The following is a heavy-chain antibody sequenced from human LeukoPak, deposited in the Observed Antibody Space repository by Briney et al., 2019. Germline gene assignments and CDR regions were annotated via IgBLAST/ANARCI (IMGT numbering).Heavy chain of an antibody. CDR1: GYTFTSYD. V-gene: IGHV1-8*03. Sequence: ASVKVSCKASGYTFTSYDINWVRQATGQGLEWMGWMNPNSGNTGYTQKFQGRVTITRNTSISTAYMELSSLRSEDTAVYYCARRGEHLYDAFDIWGQGTMVTVSS. D-gene: IGHD3-10*01. J-gene: IGHJ3*02. CDR2: MNPNSGNT. CDR3: ARRGEHLYDAFDI.